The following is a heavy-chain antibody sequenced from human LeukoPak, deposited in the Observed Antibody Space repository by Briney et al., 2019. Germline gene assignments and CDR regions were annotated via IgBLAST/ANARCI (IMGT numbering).Heavy chain of an antibody. D-gene: IGHD3-3*01. Sequence: GGSLRLSCAASGFTFSSYGMHWVRQAPGKGLKWVAFIRYDGSNKYYADSVKGRFTISRDNSKNTLYLQMNSLRAEDTAVYYCAKDYYDFWSGYYPDYWGQGTLVTVSS. CDR1: GFTFSSYG. CDR3: AKDYYDFWSGYYPDY. V-gene: IGHV3-30*02. CDR2: IRYDGSNK. J-gene: IGHJ4*02.